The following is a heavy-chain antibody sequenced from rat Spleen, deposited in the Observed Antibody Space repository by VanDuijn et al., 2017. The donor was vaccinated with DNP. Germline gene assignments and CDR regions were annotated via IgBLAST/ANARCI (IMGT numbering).Heavy chain of an antibody. CDR1: GFSFSSFP. CDR2: ISYDGGST. CDR3: VRWNSGHFDN. Sequence: EVQLVESGGGLVQPGRSMKLSCAASGFSFSSFPMAWVRQAPTKGLEWVAYISYDGGSTYYGDSVKGRFTISRDNAKSTLYLQMTSLRSEDMATYYCVRWNSGHFDNWGQGVMVTVSS. D-gene: IGHD4-3*01. V-gene: IGHV5-46*01. J-gene: IGHJ2*01.